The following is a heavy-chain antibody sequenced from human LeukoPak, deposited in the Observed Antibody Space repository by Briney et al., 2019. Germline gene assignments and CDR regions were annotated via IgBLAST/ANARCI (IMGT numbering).Heavy chain of an antibody. CDR1: GGTFSNYA. D-gene: IGHD3-3*01. CDR3: ARSPTHDFWSGYYSPLDY. Sequence: ASVKVSCKASGGTFSNYAISWVRQAPGQGLEWMGWINPNSGGTNYAQKFQGRVTMTRDTSISTAYMELSRLRSDDTAVYYCARSPTHDFWSGYYSPLDYWGQGTLVTVSS. CDR2: INPNSGGT. J-gene: IGHJ4*02. V-gene: IGHV1-2*02.